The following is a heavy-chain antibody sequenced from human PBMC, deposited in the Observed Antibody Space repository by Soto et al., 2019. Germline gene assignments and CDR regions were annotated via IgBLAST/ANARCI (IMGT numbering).Heavy chain of an antibody. V-gene: IGHV1-69*13. Sequence: GASVNVSCKASGGTFSSYAISWVRQAPGQGLEWMGGIIPIFGTANYAQKFQGRVTITADESTSTAYMELSSLRSEDTAVYYCARALFIAVAGTDYYYGMDVWGQGTTVTVSS. CDR3: ARALFIAVAGTDYYYGMDV. CDR1: GGTFSSYA. J-gene: IGHJ6*02. CDR2: IIPIFGTA. D-gene: IGHD6-19*01.